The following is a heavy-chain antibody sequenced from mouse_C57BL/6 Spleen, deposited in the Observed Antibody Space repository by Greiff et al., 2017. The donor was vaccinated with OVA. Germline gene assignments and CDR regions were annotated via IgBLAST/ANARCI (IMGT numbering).Heavy chain of an antibody. J-gene: IGHJ2*01. Sequence: EVKLEESGGGLVQPGGSMKLSCVASGFTFSNYWMNWVRQSPEKGLEWVAQIRLKSDNYATHYAVSVKGRFTISRDDSKSSVYLQMNNLRAEDSGIYYCTGIITKGYWGQGTTLTVSS. D-gene: IGHD1-1*01. CDR3: TGIITKGY. CDR1: GFTFSNYW. V-gene: IGHV6-3*01. CDR2: IRLKSDNYAT.